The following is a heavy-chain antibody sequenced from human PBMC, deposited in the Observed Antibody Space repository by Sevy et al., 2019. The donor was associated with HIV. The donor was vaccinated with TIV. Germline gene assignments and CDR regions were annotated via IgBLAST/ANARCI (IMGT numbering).Heavy chain of an antibody. V-gene: IGHV3-9*01. CDR2: ISGSSGNI. D-gene: IGHD1-26*01. CDR3: VKDRSGSYSFDY. J-gene: IGHJ4*02. Sequence: GGSLRLSCAASGFTLDDYPMNWVRKAPGKGLEGASGISGSSGNIAYADFVEGRFTISRDNAKNSLYLQMNSLRVEDTALYYCVKDRSGSYSFDYWGQGTLVTVSS. CDR1: GFTLDDYP.